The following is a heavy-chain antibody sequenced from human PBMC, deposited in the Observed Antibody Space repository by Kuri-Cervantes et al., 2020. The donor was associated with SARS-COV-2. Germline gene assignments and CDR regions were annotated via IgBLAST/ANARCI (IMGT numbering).Heavy chain of an antibody. D-gene: IGHD5-18*01. CDR2: MNPNSGNT. CDR1: GYTFTSYD. CDR3: ASVGAATAMGKGYFDY. J-gene: IGHJ4*02. V-gene: IGHV1-8*01. Sequence: ASVKVSCKASGYTFTSYDINWVRQATGQGLEWMGWMNPNSGNTGYAQKFQGRVTITADKSTSTAYMELSSLRSEDTAVYYCASVGAATAMGKGYFDYWGQGTLVTVSS.